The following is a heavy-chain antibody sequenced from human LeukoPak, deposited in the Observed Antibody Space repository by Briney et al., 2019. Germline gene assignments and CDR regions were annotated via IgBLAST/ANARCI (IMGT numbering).Heavy chain of an antibody. Sequence: ASVKVSCKASGYTFTSYYMHWVRQAPGQGREWMGIINPSGGSTSYAQKFQGRVTMTRDTSTSTVYMELSSLRSEDTAVYYCARDLRYFDWLLNFDYWGQGTLVTVSS. D-gene: IGHD3-9*01. CDR2: INPSGGST. CDR3: ARDLRYFDWLLNFDY. CDR1: GYTFTSYY. J-gene: IGHJ4*02. V-gene: IGHV1-46*01.